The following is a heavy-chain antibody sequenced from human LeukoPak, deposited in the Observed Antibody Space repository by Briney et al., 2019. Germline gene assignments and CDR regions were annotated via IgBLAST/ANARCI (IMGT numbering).Heavy chain of an antibody. J-gene: IGHJ4*02. CDR3: ARVPESGYYYGPGDY. D-gene: IGHD3-22*01. CDR1: GFTFSDYY. V-gene: IGHV3-11*01. Sequence: GGSLRLSCAASGFTFSDYYMSWIRQAPGKGLEWVSYISSSGSTIYYADSVKGRFTISRDNAKNSLYLQMNSLRAEDTAVYYCARVPESGYYYGPGDYWGQGTLVTVSS. CDR2: ISSSGSTI.